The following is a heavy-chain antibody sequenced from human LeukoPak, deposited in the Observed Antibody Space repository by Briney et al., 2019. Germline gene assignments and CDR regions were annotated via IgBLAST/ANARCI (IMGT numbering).Heavy chain of an antibody. V-gene: IGHV1-69*04. CDR2: IIPIFGIA. J-gene: IGHJ4*02. Sequence: SVKVFCKASGGTFSSYAISWVRQAPGQGLEWMGRIIPIFGIANYAQKFQGRVTITADKSTSTAYMELSSLRSEDTAVYYCASSSQVGATTAFDYWGQGTLVTVSS. CDR1: GGTFSSYA. CDR3: ASSSQVGATTAFDY. D-gene: IGHD1-26*01.